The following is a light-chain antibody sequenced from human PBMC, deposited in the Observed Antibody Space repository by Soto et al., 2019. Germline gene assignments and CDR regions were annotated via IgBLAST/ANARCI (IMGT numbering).Light chain of an antibody. CDR2: DVS. Sequence: QSALTQPASVSGSPGQSITISCTGTSSDVGGYNYVSWYQQHPGKAPKLMIYDVSNRPSGVSNRFSGSKSGNTASLTISGLQAEDEADYYCSSYTSSTTRVLGGGTKL. CDR3: SSYTSSTTRV. J-gene: IGLJ2*01. CDR1: SSDVGGYNY. V-gene: IGLV2-14*01.